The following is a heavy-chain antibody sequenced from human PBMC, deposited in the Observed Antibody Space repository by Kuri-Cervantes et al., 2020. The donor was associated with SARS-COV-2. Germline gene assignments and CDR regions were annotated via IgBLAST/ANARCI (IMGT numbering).Heavy chain of an antibody. J-gene: IGHJ6*02. CDR2: ILYDGSNK. V-gene: IGHV3-33*01. CDR1: GFPFSSYG. CDR3: AREGVVGATTYYYYGMDV. Sequence: GESLKTSFAASGFPFSSYGMHWVRQAPGKGLEWVAVILYDGSNKYYADSVKGRFTISRDNSKNTLYLQMNSLRAEDTAVYYCAREGVVGATTYYYYGMDVWGQGTTVTVSS. D-gene: IGHD1-26*01.